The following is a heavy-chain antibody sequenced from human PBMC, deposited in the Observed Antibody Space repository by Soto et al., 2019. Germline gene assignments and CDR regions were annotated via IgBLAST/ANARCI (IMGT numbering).Heavy chain of an antibody. Sequence: PSETLSLTGTVSGGSISSGGYSGSWIRQHPGKGLEWIGYIYYSGSTYYNPSLKSRVTISVDTSKNQFSLKLSSVTAADTAVYYCARDARYSSSSQVFDYWGQGTLVTVSS. V-gene: IGHV4-31*03. CDR1: GGSISSGGYS. CDR3: ARDARYSSSSQVFDY. J-gene: IGHJ4*02. D-gene: IGHD6-6*01. CDR2: IYYSGST.